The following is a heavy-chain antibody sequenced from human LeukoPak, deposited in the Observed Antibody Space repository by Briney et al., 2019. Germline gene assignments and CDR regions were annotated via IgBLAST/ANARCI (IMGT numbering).Heavy chain of an antibody. CDR2: ISSSSSYI. CDR1: GFTFSSYS. D-gene: IGHD3-22*01. CDR3: ARDKLYYYDSSGYQDY. J-gene: IGHJ4*02. V-gene: IGHV3-21*01. Sequence: GGSLRLPCAASGFTFSSYSMNWVRQAPGKGLEWVSSISSSSSYIYYADSVKGRFTISRDNAKNSLYLQMNSLRAEDTAVYYCARDKLYYYDSSGYQDYWGQGTLVTVSS.